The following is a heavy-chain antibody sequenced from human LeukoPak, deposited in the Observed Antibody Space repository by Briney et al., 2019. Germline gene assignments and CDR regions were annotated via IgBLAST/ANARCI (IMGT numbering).Heavy chain of an antibody. D-gene: IGHD1-26*01. J-gene: IGHJ4*02. CDR3: ARADSPGGSFDY. Sequence: SETLSLTCTVSGYSISSGYYWGWIRQPPGKGLEWIGSIYHSGSTYYNPSLKSRVTISVDTSKNQFSLKLSSVTAADTAVYYCARADSPGGSFDYWGQGTLVTVSS. CDR1: GYSISSGYY. V-gene: IGHV4-38-2*02. CDR2: IYHSGST.